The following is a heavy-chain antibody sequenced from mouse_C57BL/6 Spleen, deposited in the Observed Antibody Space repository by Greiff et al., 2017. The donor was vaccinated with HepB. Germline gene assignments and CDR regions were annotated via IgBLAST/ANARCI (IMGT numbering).Heavy chain of an antibody. CDR2: IYPGSGST. V-gene: IGHV1-55*01. J-gene: IGHJ2*01. CDR3: AREGGGRGYFDY. D-gene: IGHD3-3*01. Sequence: VQLQQSGAELVKPGASVKMSCKASGYTFTSYWITWVKQRPGQGLEWIGDIYPGSGSTNYNEKLKSKATLTVDTSSSTAYMQLSSLTSEDSAVYYCAREGGGRGYFDYWGQGTTLTVSS. CDR1: GYTFTSYW.